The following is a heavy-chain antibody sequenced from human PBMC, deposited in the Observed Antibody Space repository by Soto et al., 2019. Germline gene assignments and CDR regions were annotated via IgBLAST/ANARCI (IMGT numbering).Heavy chain of an antibody. V-gene: IGHV4-39*01. CDR1: GGSISSSSYY. D-gene: IGHD3-22*01. J-gene: IGHJ5*02. CDR3: ARSITMIVVPEGWFDP. Sequence: SETLSLTCTVSGGSISSSSYYWGWIRQPPGKGLEWIGSIYYSGSTYYNPSLKSRVTISVDTSKNQFSLKLSSVTAADTAVYYCARSITMIVVPEGWFDPWGQGTLVTVSS. CDR2: IYYSGST.